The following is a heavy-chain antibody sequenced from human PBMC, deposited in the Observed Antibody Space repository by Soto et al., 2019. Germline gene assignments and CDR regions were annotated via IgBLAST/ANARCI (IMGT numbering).Heavy chain of an antibody. J-gene: IGHJ4*02. Sequence: QVQLVESGGGVVQPGRSLRLSCAASGFAFSNYGMHWVRRAPGKGLEWVALIWYDGSTKYYGDSVKGRFTISRDNSKNTLYLRMNSMRADDTAVYYCAGSPPGVSGRYYFDYWGQGTLVSVSS. CDR1: GFAFSNYG. V-gene: IGHV3-33*01. CDR3: AGSPPGVSGRYYFDY. CDR2: IWYDGSTK.